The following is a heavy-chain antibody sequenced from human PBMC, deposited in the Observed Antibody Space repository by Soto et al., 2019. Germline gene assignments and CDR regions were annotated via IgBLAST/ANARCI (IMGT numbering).Heavy chain of an antibody. D-gene: IGHD6-13*01. Sequence: ASVKVSCKASGYIFTSYGFSWVRQAPGQGLEWVGWISAYNGNTVYAQKVRDRVTMTTDTSTSTVYMDLRSLRSDDTAIYYCVRDLAWGEEQLVLNGRANWLDPWG. J-gene: IGHJ5*02. CDR2: ISAYNGNT. CDR3: VRDLAWGEEQLVLNGRANWLDP. CDR1: GYIFTSYG. V-gene: IGHV1-18*01.